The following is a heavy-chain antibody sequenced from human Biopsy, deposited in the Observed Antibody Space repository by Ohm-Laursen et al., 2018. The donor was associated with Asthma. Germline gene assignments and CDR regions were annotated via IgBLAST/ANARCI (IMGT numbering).Heavy chain of an antibody. V-gene: IGHV4-59*11. Sequence: SQTLSLTCTVSGGSIRSHDWTWIRLPPGKGREYIGDVSHTGSTNYNPSLKSRVTMSLDPSKNQFSLRLTSVTPADTAVYYCARLADCSGGACYSYGWFDPWGQGTRVTVSS. CDR2: VSHTGST. CDR3: ARLADCSGGACYSYGWFDP. D-gene: IGHD2-15*01. J-gene: IGHJ5*02. CDR1: GGSIRSHD.